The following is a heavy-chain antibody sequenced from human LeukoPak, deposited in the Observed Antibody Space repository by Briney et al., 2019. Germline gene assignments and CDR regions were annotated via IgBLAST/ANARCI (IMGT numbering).Heavy chain of an antibody. CDR2: IYYSGST. Sequence: PSETLSLTCTVSGGSISSYYWSWIRQPPGKGLEWIGYIYYSGSTNHNPSLKSRVTISVDTSKNQFSLKLSSVTAADTAVYYCARVKRRITMVRGAVSYWFDPWGQGTLVTVSS. CDR1: GGSISSYY. D-gene: IGHD3-10*01. CDR3: ARVKRRITMVRGAVSYWFDP. J-gene: IGHJ5*02. V-gene: IGHV4-59*01.